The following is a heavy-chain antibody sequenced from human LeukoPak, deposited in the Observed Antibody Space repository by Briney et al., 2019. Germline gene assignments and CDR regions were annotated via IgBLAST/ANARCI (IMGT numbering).Heavy chain of an antibody. J-gene: IGHJ4*02. CDR2: IIPILGIA. CDR1: GGTFSSYT. CDR3: ARGPCSSTSCYTPIDY. V-gene: IGHV1-69*02. Sequence: SVKVSSKASGGTFSSYTISWVQQAPGQGLEWMGRIIPILGIANYAQKFQGRVTITADKSTSTAYMELSSLRSEDTAVYYCARGPCSSTSCYTPIDYWGQGTLVTVSS. D-gene: IGHD2-2*02.